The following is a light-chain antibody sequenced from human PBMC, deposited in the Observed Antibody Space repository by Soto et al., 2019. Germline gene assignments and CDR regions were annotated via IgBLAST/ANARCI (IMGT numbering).Light chain of an antibody. Sequence: EIVLTQSPGTLSLSPGERATLSCRASQSVSSSYLAWYQQKPGQAPRLLIYGASSRATGIPDRFSGRGSGTDFTLTISRLEPEDFAVDYCQQYGSSPLTFGGGTKVDIK. J-gene: IGKJ4*01. CDR3: QQYGSSPLT. V-gene: IGKV3-20*01. CDR2: GAS. CDR1: QSVSSSY.